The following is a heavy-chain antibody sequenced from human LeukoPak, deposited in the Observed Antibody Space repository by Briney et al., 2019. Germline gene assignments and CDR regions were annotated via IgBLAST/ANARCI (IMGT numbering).Heavy chain of an antibody. CDR2: ISGNDGNT. V-gene: IGHV1-18*01. J-gene: IGHJ4*02. D-gene: IGHD6-6*01. CDR3: ARTAARRFDY. CDR1: GYTFTTHG. Sequence: ASVKVSCKASGYTFTTHGISWVRQAPGQGPEWMGWISGNDGNTHYAQKFQGRVTMTTETSTSTAYMELKSLRSDDTAVYYCARTAARRFDYWGQGTLVTVSS.